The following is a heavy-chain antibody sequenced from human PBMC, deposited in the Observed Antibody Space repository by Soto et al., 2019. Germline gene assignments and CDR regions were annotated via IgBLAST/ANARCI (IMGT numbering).Heavy chain of an antibody. CDR3: ARGAVTGTSLFNY. J-gene: IGHJ4*02. CDR1: GFTLTTYS. D-gene: IGHD6-19*01. Sequence: GGSLRLSCAVSGFTLTTYSMNWVRQAPGKGLEWISFINKNGFTIYYADSVEGRFTISRDYAKNSLYLQMDSLRHEDTAVYYCARGAVTGTSLFNYWGLGTLVTVSS. V-gene: IGHV3-48*02. CDR2: INKNGFTI.